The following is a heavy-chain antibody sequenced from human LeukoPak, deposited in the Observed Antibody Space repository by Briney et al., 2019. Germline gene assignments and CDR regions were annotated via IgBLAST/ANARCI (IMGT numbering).Heavy chain of an antibody. CDR3: ARVAGRKTYYDFWSGPRLDYYYYMDV. Sequence: GGSLRLSCAASGFTFSSYGMSWVRQAPGKGLEWVSGISGSGGSTYYADSVKGRFTISRDNSNNTLYLQMNSLRAEDTAVYYCARVAGRKTYYDFWSGPRLDYYYYMDVWGKGTTVTVSS. V-gene: IGHV3-23*01. J-gene: IGHJ6*03. CDR1: GFTFSSYG. CDR2: ISGSGGST. D-gene: IGHD3-3*01.